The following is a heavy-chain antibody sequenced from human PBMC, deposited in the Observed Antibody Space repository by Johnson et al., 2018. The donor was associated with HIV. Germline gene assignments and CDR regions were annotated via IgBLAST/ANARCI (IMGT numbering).Heavy chain of an antibody. D-gene: IGHD1-26*01. Sequence: VQLVESGGGVVQPGRSLRLSCAASGFTFSSYGMHWVRQAPGKGLEWVGRIKSKTDGGTTDYAAPVKGRFTITRDDSKNTLYLQMNSLKTEDTAVYSCTTDWGSYHEYAFDIWGQGTMVTVSS. J-gene: IGHJ3*02. CDR1: GFTFSSYG. V-gene: IGHV3-15*01. CDR2: IKSKTDGGTT. CDR3: TTDWGSYHEYAFDI.